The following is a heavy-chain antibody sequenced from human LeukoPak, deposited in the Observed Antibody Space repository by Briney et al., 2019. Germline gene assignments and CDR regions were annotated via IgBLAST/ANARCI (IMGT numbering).Heavy chain of an antibody. Sequence: SETLSLTCTVSGDSISSYYWSWIRQPPGKGLEWIGYIYYSGSTNYNPSLKSRVTISVDTSKNQFSLKLSSVTAADTAVYYCASLYGPDDWFDPWGQGTLVTVSS. J-gene: IGHJ5*02. CDR3: ASLYGPDDWFDP. D-gene: IGHD4-17*01. CDR1: GDSISSYY. CDR2: IYYSGST. V-gene: IGHV4-59*01.